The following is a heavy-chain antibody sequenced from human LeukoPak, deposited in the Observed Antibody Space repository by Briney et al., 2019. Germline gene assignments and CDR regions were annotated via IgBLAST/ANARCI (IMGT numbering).Heavy chain of an antibody. CDR1: GDSISSSNYY. Sequence: SETLSLTCTVSGDSISSSNYYWGWLRQPPGKGLEWIGDIYHSGRTNYNPSLKRRVTISVDKSKNQFSLKLSSVTAADTAVYYCARESAEWGPMVRGVIKAEYFQHWGQGTLVTVSS. J-gene: IGHJ1*01. CDR3: ARESAEWGPMVRGVIKAEYFQH. CDR2: IYHSGRT. V-gene: IGHV4-39*07. D-gene: IGHD3-10*01.